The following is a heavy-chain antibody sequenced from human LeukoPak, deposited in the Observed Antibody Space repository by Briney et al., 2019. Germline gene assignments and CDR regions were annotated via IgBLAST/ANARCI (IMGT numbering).Heavy chain of an antibody. V-gene: IGHV4-34*01. CDR2: INHSGST. J-gene: IGHJ4*02. CDR1: GGSFSGYY. D-gene: IGHD6-19*01. CDR3: ASGYISGWQIDY. Sequence: SETLSLTCAVYGGSFSGYYWTWIRQPPGKGLGWIGEINHSGSTNYNPSLKSRVTISVDTSKNQFSLKLSSVTAADTAVYYCASGYISGWQIDYWGQGTLVTVSS.